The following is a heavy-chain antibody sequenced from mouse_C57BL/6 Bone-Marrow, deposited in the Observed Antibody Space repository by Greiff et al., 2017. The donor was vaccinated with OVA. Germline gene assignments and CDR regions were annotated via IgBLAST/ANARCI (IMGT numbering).Heavy chain of an antibody. CDR3: AKNQYDYDVHMDY. CDR1: GFSLTSYG. J-gene: IGHJ4*01. Sequence: VQLQQSGPGLVQPSQSLSITCTVSGFSLTSYGVHWVRQSPGKGLEWLGVIWRGGSTDYNAAFMSRLSITKDNSKSQVFFKMNSLQADDTAIYSGAKNQYDYDVHMDYGGQGTSATVSA. CDR2: IWRGGST. V-gene: IGHV2-5*01. D-gene: IGHD2-4*01.